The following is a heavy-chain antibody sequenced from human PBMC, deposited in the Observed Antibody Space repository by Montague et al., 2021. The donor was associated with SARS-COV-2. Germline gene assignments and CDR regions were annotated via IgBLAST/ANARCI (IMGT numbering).Heavy chain of an antibody. Sequence: SETLSLTCEVSGGSSSRYYWSWIRQSPGKGLEWIGYVHYTGSTKYNPSLKTRVTLSLDTPKNHFSLKLSSVTAADTAVYYCARAQNTCFIANCVNYFEVWGLGALVTVSS. D-gene: IGHD1-1*01. CDR2: VHYTGST. CDR1: GGSSSRYY. CDR3: ARAQNTCFIANCVNYFEV. V-gene: IGHV4-59*01. J-gene: IGHJ4*02.